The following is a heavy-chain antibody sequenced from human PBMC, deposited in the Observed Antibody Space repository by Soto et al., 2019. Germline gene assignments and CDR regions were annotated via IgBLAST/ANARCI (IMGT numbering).Heavy chain of an antibody. V-gene: IGHV1-18*01. CDR1: GYTFISYG. Sequence: ASVKVSCKASGYTFISYGISCVRQAPGQGLEWMGWISAYNDYTNYAQKLQGRVTMTTDTSTRIAYLELRSLRSDDTAVYYCAREGYYSGSGSYSPPRYYGMDVWGQGTTVTVSS. CDR2: ISAYNDYT. J-gene: IGHJ6*02. CDR3: AREGYYSGSGSYSPPRYYGMDV. D-gene: IGHD3-10*01.